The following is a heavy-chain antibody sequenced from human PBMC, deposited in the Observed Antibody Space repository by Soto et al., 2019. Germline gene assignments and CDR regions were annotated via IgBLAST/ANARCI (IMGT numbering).Heavy chain of an antibody. D-gene: IGHD5-12*01. Sequence: QVRLQESGPGLLKPSETLSLTCTVSGGSINTFYWSWVRQPAGKGLEWIGRIFSSGSTSFNPSLEGRVAMSVDTSKNHFSLNLSSVTAADMAVYYCARDGSYSAYNFAHGIQLWSFDFWGQGALVTVSS. J-gene: IGHJ4*02. V-gene: IGHV4-4*07. CDR2: IFSSGST. CDR3: ARDGSYSAYNFAHGIQLWSFDF. CDR1: GGSINTFY.